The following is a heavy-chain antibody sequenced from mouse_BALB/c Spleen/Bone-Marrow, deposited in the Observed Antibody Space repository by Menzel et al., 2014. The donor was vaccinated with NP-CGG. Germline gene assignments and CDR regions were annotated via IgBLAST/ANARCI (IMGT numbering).Heavy chain of an antibody. CDR1: GFNIKDTY. J-gene: IGHJ2*01. CDR2: IDPANGNT. Sequence: LQQSGAELVKPGASVKLSCTASGFNIKDTYMHWVKQRPEQGLEWIGRIDPANGNTKYDPKFQGKATITADTSSNTAYLQLSSLTSEDTAVHYCARVRLLRIRGRDYWGQGTTLTVSS. CDR3: ARVRLLRIRGRDY. D-gene: IGHD1-1*01. V-gene: IGHV14-3*02.